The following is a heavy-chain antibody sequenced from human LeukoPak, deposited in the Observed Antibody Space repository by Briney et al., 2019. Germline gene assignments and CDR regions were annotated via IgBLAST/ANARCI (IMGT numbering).Heavy chain of an antibody. CDR3: AWCRSASQSFWFDP. CDR1: GVSVSGGSSH. D-gene: IGHD4/OR15-4a*01. J-gene: IGHJ5*02. Sequence: PSETLSLTCTVSGVSVSGGSSHWSWIRQPPGKGLEWIGYIYDSGTPRYAPSLKSRVTISIDTSRNHFSLKLTSVTAADTAIYYCAWCRSASQSFWFDPWGQGTLVTVSS. CDR2: IYDSGTP. V-gene: IGHV4-61*03.